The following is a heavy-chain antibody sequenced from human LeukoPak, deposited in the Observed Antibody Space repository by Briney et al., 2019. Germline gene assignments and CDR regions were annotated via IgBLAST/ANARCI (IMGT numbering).Heavy chain of an antibody. J-gene: IGHJ4*02. CDR2: IYYSGST. D-gene: IGHD4-17*01. CDR3: ARGPTRYYFDC. CDR1: GGSISSGDYY. Sequence: SETLSLTCTVSGGSISSGDYYWSWIRQPPGKGLECIGYIYYSGSTYYNPSLKSRVTISVDTSKNQFSLGLSSVTAADTAVYYCARGPTRYYFDCWGQGTLVTVSS. V-gene: IGHV4-30-4*02.